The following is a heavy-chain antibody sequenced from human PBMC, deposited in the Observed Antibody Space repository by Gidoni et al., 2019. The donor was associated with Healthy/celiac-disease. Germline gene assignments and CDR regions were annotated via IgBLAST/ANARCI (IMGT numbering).Heavy chain of an antibody. Sequence: QVTLRESGPALVKPTQTLTLTCTFSGCSLSTSGMCVSWIRQPPGKALEWLARIDWDDDKYYSTSLKTRLTISKDTSKNQVVLTMTNMDPVNTATYYCARSVAGATPNDYWGQGTLVTVSS. D-gene: IGHD6-19*01. CDR2: IDWDDDK. J-gene: IGHJ4*01. CDR3: ARSVAGATPNDY. CDR1: GCSLSTSGMC. V-gene: IGHV2-70*15.